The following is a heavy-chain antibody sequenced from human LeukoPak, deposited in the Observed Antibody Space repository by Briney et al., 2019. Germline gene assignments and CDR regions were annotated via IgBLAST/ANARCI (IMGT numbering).Heavy chain of an antibody. V-gene: IGHV4-30-4*07. Sequence: SQTLSLTCAVSGGSISSGGYSWSWLRQPPGKGLEWIGYIYYSGSTNYNPSLKSRVTISVDTSKNQFSLKLSSVTAADTAVYYCARADMTTAFCDYWGQGTLVTVSS. CDR1: GGSISSGGYS. J-gene: IGHJ4*02. D-gene: IGHD4-17*01. CDR3: ARADMTTAFCDY. CDR2: IYYSGST.